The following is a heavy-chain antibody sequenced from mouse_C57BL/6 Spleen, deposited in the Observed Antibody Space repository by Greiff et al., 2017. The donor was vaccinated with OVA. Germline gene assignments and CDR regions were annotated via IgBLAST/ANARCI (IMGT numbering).Heavy chain of an antibody. CDR2: IHPNSGST. J-gene: IGHJ4*01. D-gene: IGHD1-1*01. V-gene: IGHV1-64*01. CDR1: GYTFTSYW. Sequence: QVQLQQPGAELVKPGASVKLSCKASGYTFTSYWMHWVKQRPGQGLEWIGMIHPNSGSTNYNEKFKSKATLTVDKSSRTAYMQLSSLTSEDSAVYYCARSYYYGSSRYAMDYWGQGTSVTVSS. CDR3: ARSYYYGSSRYAMDY.